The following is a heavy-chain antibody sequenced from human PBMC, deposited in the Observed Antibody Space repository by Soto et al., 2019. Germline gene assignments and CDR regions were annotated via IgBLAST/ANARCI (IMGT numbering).Heavy chain of an antibody. V-gene: IGHV1-18*01. CDR3: ARDLGHPRVSSGWFFDY. CDR2: ISAYNGNT. Sequence: ASVKVSCKASGYTFTSYGISWVRQAPGQGLEWMGWISAYNGNTNYAQKLQGRVTMTTDTSTSTAYMELRSLRSDDTAVYYCARDLGHPRVSSGWFFDYWGQGTLVTVSS. J-gene: IGHJ4*02. CDR1: GYTFTSYG. D-gene: IGHD6-19*01.